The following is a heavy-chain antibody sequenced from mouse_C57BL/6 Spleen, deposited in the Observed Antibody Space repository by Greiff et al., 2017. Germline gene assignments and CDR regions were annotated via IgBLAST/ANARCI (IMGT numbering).Heavy chain of an antibody. CDR2: IWSDGST. Sequence: VKLLESGPGLVAPSQSLSITCTVSGFSLTSYGVHWVRQPPGKGLEWLVVIWSDGSTTYNSALKSGLSISTDNSKSQVVLKMNSLQTDDTAMYYCARPGVTTPYAMDYWGQGTSVTVSS. D-gene: IGHD2-2*01. V-gene: IGHV2-6*03. J-gene: IGHJ4*01. CDR1: GFSLTSYG. CDR3: ARPGVTTPYAMDY.